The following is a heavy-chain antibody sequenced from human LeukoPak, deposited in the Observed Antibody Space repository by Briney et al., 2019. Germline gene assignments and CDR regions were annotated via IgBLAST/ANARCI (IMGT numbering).Heavy chain of an antibody. CDR3: ARDLPVGDYFDY. D-gene: IGHD2-8*02. J-gene: IGHJ4*02. CDR1: GLTFSTYA. CDR2: ISGNGGAT. V-gene: IGHV3-23*01. Sequence: GSLRLSCAASGLTFSTYAMSWVRQAPGKGLEWVSTISGNGGATYYADSVKGRFTLSRDNFENTLYLQMNSLRADDTAVYYCARDLPVGDYFDYWGQGTLVTVSS.